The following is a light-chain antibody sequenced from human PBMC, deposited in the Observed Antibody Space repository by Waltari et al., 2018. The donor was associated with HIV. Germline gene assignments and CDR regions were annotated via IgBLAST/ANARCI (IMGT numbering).Light chain of an antibody. CDR3: QSYDNSLTGSL. CDR1: SSNIGAGYD. CDR2: GSR. Sequence: QSVLTQAPSVSGAPGQRVTISCTGSSSNIGAGYDVNWYQQHPVPAPKLLILGSRNRPSGVPDRFSASTAGTSASLAITGLQAEDEADYFCQSYDNSLTGSLFGGGTKLTVL. J-gene: IGLJ2*01. V-gene: IGLV1-40*01.